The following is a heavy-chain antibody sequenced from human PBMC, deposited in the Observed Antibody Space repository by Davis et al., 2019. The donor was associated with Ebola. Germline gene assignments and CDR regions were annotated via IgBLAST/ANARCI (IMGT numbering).Heavy chain of an antibody. J-gene: IGHJ4*02. CDR1: GFTFDDYA. D-gene: IGHD5-18*01. CDR3: AIDMGSGTAMVTWGADY. V-gene: IGHV3-9*01. CDR2: ISWNSGSI. Sequence: SLRLSCAASGFTFDDYAMHWVRQAPGKGLEWVSGISWNSGSIGYADSVKGRFTISRDNAKNSLYLQMNSLRAEDTALYYCAIDMGSGTAMVTWGADYWGQGTLVTVSS.